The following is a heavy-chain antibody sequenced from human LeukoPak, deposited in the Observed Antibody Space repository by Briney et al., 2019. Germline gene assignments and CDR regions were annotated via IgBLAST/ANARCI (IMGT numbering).Heavy chain of an antibody. Sequence: GGSLRLSCAASGFTFSSYAMSWVRQAPGKGLEWVSAISGSGGSTYYADSVKGRFTISRDNSKNTLYLQMNSLRAEDTAVYYCAKAGLRFSYPTFVRCYFDYWGQGTLVTVSS. CDR3: AKAGLRFSYPTFVRCYFDY. CDR1: GFTFSSYA. CDR2: ISGSGGST. V-gene: IGHV3-23*01. J-gene: IGHJ4*02. D-gene: IGHD3-3*01.